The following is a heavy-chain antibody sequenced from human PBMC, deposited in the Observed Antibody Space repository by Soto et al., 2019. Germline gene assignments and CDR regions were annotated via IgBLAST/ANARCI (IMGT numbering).Heavy chain of an antibody. CDR3: ASWRGPSTNFDY. CDR2: IYHSGST. J-gene: IGHJ4*02. D-gene: IGHD3-10*01. Sequence: SETLSLTCAVSGGSISSSNWWSWARQPPGKGLEWIGEIYHSGSTSYNPSLKSRVTISVDTSKNQFSLKLSSVTAADTAVYYCASWRGPSTNFDYWGQGTLVTVSA. CDR1: GGSISSSNW. V-gene: IGHV4-4*02.